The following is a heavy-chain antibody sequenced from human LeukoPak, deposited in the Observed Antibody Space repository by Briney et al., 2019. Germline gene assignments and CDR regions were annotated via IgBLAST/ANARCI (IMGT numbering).Heavy chain of an antibody. Sequence: SETLSLTCAVYGGSFSGYYWSWIRQPPGKGLEWIGEINHSGSTNYNPSLKSRVTISVDTSKNQFSLKLSSVTAADTAVYYCARGGYSYRYYFDYRGQGTLVTVSS. D-gene: IGHD5-18*01. CDR1: GGSFSGYY. CDR2: INHSGST. J-gene: IGHJ4*02. CDR3: ARGGYSYRYYFDY. V-gene: IGHV4-34*01.